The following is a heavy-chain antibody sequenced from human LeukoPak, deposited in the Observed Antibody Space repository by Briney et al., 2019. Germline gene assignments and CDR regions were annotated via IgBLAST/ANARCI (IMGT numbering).Heavy chain of an antibody. CDR2: IYYSGST. V-gene: IGHV4-38-2*02. Sequence: SETLSLTCTVSGYPISSGYYWGWIRQPPGKGLEWIGTIYYSGSTYYNPSLTSRVTISVDTSKNQFSLKLSSVTAADTAVYYCARHKDYYYSYMDVWGKGTTVTISS. J-gene: IGHJ6*03. CDR3: ARHKDYYYSYMDV. CDR1: GYPISSGYY.